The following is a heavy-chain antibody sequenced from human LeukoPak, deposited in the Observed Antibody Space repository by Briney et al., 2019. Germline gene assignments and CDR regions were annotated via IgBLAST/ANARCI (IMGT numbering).Heavy chain of an antibody. CDR2: INPSAGST. CDR1: GYTFTAYY. Sequence: GASVKVSCKASGYTFTAYYMHWVRQAPGHGLEWMGIINPSAGSTTYAQKFQGRVAMTRDTSTSTVYMELSSLRSEDTAVYYCARDRRYNDYDYCFDSWGLGTLVTVSS. J-gene: IGHJ4*02. V-gene: IGHV1-46*01. D-gene: IGHD5-12*01. CDR3: ARDRRYNDYDYCFDS.